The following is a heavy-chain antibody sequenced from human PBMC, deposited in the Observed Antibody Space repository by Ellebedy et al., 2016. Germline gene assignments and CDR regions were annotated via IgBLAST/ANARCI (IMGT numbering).Heavy chain of an antibody. V-gene: IGHV3-7*03. D-gene: IGHD4-23*01. CDR1: GFTFSSYY. Sequence: GGSLRLSCAASGFTFSSYYMSWVRQAPGKGLEWVANIKQDGSAKYYVDSVKGRFTISRDNANNSLYLQMNSLSAEDTAMYYCARDRWPEDYWGQGTLVTVSS. J-gene: IGHJ4*02. CDR3: ARDRWPEDY. CDR2: IKQDGSAK.